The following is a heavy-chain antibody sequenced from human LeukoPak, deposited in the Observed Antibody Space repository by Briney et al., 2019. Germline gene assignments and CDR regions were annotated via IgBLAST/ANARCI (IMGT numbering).Heavy chain of an antibody. V-gene: IGHV4-34*01. CDR2: INHSGST. Sequence: SETLSLTCAVYGVSFSGYYWSWIRQPPGKGLEWIGEINHSGSTNYNPSLKSRVTISVDTSKNQFSLKLSSVTAADTAVYYCAREGTIVVVPAALSVPRGLSDYWGQGTLVTVSS. CDR1: GVSFSGYY. D-gene: IGHD2-2*01. CDR3: AREGTIVVVPAALSVPRGLSDY. J-gene: IGHJ4*02.